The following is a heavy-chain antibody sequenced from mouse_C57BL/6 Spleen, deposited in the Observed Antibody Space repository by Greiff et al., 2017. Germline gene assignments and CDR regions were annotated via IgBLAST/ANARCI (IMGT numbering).Heavy chain of an antibody. CDR2: INPNNGGT. Sequence: VQLQQSGPELVKPGASVKISCKASGYTFTDYYMNWVKQSHGKSLEWIGDINPNNGGTSYNQKFKGKATLTVDKSSSTAYMELRSLTSEDSAVYYCARDYSRFDYWGQGTTRTVSS. V-gene: IGHV1-26*01. D-gene: IGHD2-5*01. CDR1: GYTFTDYY. CDR3: ARDYSRFDY. J-gene: IGHJ2*01.